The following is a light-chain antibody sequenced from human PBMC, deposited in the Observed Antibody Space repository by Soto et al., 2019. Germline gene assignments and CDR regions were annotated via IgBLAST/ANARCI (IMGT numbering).Light chain of an antibody. CDR3: QQLSRYPLN. CDR2: SAS. CDR1: QALSNY. Sequence: DVQLTQSPSVLSARVGDTVSTTWRASQALSNYLAWYQQKPGKAPDLLIYSASTLQSGVPSRFSGTGSETEFSLTIRALQPEDFATYYCQQLSRYPLNFGGGTRWIS. V-gene: IGKV1-9*01. J-gene: IGKJ4*01.